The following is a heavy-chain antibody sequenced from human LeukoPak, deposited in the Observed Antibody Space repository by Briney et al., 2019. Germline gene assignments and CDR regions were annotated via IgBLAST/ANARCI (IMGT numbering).Heavy chain of an antibody. CDR3: ARVKAVVTPWVFDY. D-gene: IGHD4-23*01. J-gene: IGHJ4*02. Sequence: PSETLSLTCTVFGGSISSYYWSWIRQPPGKGLEWIGYIYYSGSTNYNPSLKSRVTISVDTSKNQFSLKLSSVTAADTAVYFCARVKAVVTPWVFDYWGQGSLVTVSS. CDR1: GGSISSYY. CDR2: IYYSGST. V-gene: IGHV4-59*12.